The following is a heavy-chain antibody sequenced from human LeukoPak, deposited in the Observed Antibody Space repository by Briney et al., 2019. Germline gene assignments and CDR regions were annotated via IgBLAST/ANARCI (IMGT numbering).Heavy chain of an antibody. CDR1: GYSISTGYY. V-gene: IGHV4-38-2*02. CDR3: ARGARGQLASYYYYYMDV. CDR2: FYHGGST. J-gene: IGHJ6*03. D-gene: IGHD1-1*01. Sequence: PSETLSLTCTVSGYSISTGYYWDWIRQPPGKGLEWIGTFYHGGSTYYNPSLKSRVTISVDTSKNQFSLKLSSVTAADTAVYYCARGARGQLASYYYYYMDVWGKGTTVTVSS.